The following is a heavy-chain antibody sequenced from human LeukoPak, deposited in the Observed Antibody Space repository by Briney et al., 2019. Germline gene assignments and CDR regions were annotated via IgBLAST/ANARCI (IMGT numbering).Heavy chain of an antibody. J-gene: IGHJ3*02. CDR2: INPNSGGT. Sequence: ASVKVSCKASGYTFTDYYMHWVRQAPGQGLEWMGWINPNSGGTNYAQKFQGRITMTRDTSISTAYMELSRLRSDDTAVYYCARGGGNSGDAFDIWGQGTMVTVSS. D-gene: IGHD4-23*01. V-gene: IGHV1-2*02. CDR3: ARGGGNSGDAFDI. CDR1: GYTFTDYY.